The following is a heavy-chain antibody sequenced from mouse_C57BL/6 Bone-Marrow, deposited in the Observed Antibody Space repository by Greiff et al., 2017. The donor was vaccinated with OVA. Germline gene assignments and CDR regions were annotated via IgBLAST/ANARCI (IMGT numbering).Heavy chain of an antibody. V-gene: IGHV2-5*01. Sequence: VMLVESGPGLVQPSQSLSITCTVSGFSLTSYGVHWVRQSPGKGLEWLGVIWRGGSTDYNAAFMSRLSITKDNSKSQVFFKMHSLQADDTAIYYCAKDNYGSSYGNFDVWGTGTTVTVSS. CDR2: IWRGGST. D-gene: IGHD1-1*01. CDR1: GFSLTSYG. CDR3: AKDNYGSSYGNFDV. J-gene: IGHJ1*03.